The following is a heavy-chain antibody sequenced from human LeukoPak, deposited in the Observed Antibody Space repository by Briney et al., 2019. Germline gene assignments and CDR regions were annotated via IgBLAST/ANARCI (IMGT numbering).Heavy chain of an antibody. CDR2: IYYSGST. D-gene: IGHD6-13*01. J-gene: IGHJ5*02. V-gene: IGHV4-59*01. CDR1: GGSISSYY. CDR3: ARVSYSSSWYDWFDP. Sequence: PSGTLSLTCTVSGGSISSYYWSWIRQPPGKGLEWVGYIYYSGSTNYNPSLKSRVTTSVDTSKNQFSLKLSSVTAADTAVYYCARVSYSSSWYDWFDPWGQGTLVTVSS.